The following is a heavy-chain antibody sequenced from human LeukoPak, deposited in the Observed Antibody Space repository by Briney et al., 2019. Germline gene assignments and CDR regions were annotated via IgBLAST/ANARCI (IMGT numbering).Heavy chain of an antibody. D-gene: IGHD1-26*01. J-gene: IGHJ6*04. CDR3: AKKWAIDV. V-gene: IGHV3-30*04. CDR1: GFTFSSYA. CDR2: ISYDGSNK. Sequence: QPGGSLRLSCAASGFTFSSYAMHWVRQAPGKGLEWVAVISYDGSNKYYADSVKGRFTIFRDNSKNTLYLQMNSLRAEDTAVYYCAKKWAIDVWGKGTTVTISS.